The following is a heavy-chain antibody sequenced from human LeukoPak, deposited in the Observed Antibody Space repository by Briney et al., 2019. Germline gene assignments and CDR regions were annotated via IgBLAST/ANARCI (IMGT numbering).Heavy chain of an antibody. V-gene: IGHV4-4*09. CDR2: LYTGGNT. CDR3: SRSSTYYGSFDP. J-gene: IGHJ5*02. Sequence: TSETLCLTCTVSGVSMTSDYWSWIRQPPGKGLEWIGFLYTGGNTIYNPSLKSRVTISVDTSKNQFSLKLTSVTAADTAVYYCSRSSTYYGSFDPWGQGTLVTVSS. D-gene: IGHD3-3*01. CDR1: GVSMTSDY.